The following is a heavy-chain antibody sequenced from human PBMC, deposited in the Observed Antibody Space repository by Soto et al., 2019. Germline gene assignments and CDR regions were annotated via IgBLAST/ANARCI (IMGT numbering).Heavy chain of an antibody. J-gene: IGHJ4*02. D-gene: IGHD1-26*01. V-gene: IGHV1-46*01. Sequence: QVQMVQSGAEVKKAGASVKISCKASGYTFTSYYVHWVRQAPGQGLEWLGFINPSGGSATSVQTIQSRVTMTRDTSTSTVYMELGSLTSEDTAIYYCARGSSVGLEYWGQGTLVTVSS. CDR2: INPSGGSA. CDR1: GYTFTSYY. CDR3: ARGSSVGLEY.